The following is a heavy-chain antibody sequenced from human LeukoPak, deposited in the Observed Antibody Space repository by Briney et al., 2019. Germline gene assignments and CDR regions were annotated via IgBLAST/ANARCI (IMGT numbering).Heavy chain of an antibody. Sequence: GGSLRLSCAASGFTFSNYAMSWVRQAPGKGLEWVSAIVGSGGSTYYADSVKGRFTISRDNPKNTLYLQMNSLRAEDTAIYYCAKWGDYDILTGYYDSDYWGQGTLVTVSS. D-gene: IGHD3-9*01. J-gene: IGHJ4*02. CDR1: GFTFSNYA. V-gene: IGHV3-23*01. CDR3: AKWGDYDILTGYYDSDY. CDR2: IVGSGGST.